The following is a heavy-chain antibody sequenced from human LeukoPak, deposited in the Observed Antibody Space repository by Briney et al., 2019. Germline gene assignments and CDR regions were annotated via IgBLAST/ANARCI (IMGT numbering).Heavy chain of an antibody. J-gene: IGHJ4*02. V-gene: IGHV3-30-3*01. CDR3: ASGYDSSGYYFDY. Sequence: GGSLRLSCAASGFTFSSYAMHWVRRAPGKGLEWVAVISYDGSNKYYADSVKGRFTISRDNSKNTLYLQMNSLRAEDTAVYYCASGYDSSGYYFDYWGQGTLVTVSS. CDR1: GFTFSSYA. D-gene: IGHD3-22*01. CDR2: ISYDGSNK.